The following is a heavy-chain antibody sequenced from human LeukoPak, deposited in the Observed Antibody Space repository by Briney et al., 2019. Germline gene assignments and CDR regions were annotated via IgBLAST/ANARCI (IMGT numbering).Heavy chain of an antibody. CDR3: AKGSSGWPSDY. V-gene: IGHV3-30*18. CDR1: GFTFSSYG. CDR2: ISYDGSNK. D-gene: IGHD6-19*01. J-gene: IGHJ4*02. Sequence: GRSLRLSCAASGFTFSSYGMHWVRQAPGKGLEWVAVISYDGSNKYYADSVKGRFTISRDNSKNTLYLQMNSLRAEDTAVYYCAKGSSGWPSDYWGQGTLVTVSS.